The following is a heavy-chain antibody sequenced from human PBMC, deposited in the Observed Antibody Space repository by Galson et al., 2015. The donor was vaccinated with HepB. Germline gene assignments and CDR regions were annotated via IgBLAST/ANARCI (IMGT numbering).Heavy chain of an antibody. V-gene: IGHV1-18*01. CDR1: GYTFTTYG. J-gene: IGHJ4*02. D-gene: IGHD1-26*01. Sequence: SVKVSCKASGYTFTTYGISWVRQAPGQGLEWMGRISTYNGNTNYAQKFQGRVTMTTDTSTNTAYMELRSLRSDDTAVYYCARDRRPHRVGGADYWGQGTLVTVSS. CDR2: ISTYNGNT. CDR3: ARDRRPHRVGGADY.